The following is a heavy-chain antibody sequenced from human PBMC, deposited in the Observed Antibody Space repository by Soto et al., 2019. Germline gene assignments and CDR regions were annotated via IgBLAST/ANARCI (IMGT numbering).Heavy chain of an antibody. Sequence: APVKVSCKASGYTFTSYAMHWVRQAPGQRLEWMGWINAGNGNTKYSQKFQGRVTITRDTSASTAYMELSSLRSEDTAVYYCARVEIYNWNDAYDAFDIWGQGTMVTVSS. J-gene: IGHJ3*02. CDR2: INAGNGNT. D-gene: IGHD1-20*01. V-gene: IGHV1-3*01. CDR3: ARVEIYNWNDAYDAFDI. CDR1: GYTFTSYA.